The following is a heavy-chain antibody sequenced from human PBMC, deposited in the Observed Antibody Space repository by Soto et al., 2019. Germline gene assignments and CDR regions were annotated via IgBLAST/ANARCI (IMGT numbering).Heavy chain of an antibody. J-gene: IGHJ4*02. D-gene: IGHD6-6*01. V-gene: IGHV1-2*04. CDR1: GYTFTGYY. CDR2: INPNSGGT. Sequence: GASVKDSCKSSGYTFTGYYIHWVRQAPGQGLEWMGWINPNSGGTNYAQKLQGWVTMTRDTSISTAYMELSRLRSDDTAVYYCARDAYSSSTPGLDYWGQGTLVTVSS. CDR3: ARDAYSSSTPGLDY.